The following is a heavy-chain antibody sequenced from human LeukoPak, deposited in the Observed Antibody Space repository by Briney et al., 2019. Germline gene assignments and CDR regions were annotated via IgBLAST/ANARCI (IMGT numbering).Heavy chain of an antibody. Sequence: SGTLSLTCAVAGYSISSGYYWGWIRQPPGKGLEWIGSIYHSGSTYYNPSLKSRVTISVDTSKNQFSLKLSSVSAADTAVYYCARQYCSSTSCLDDFHYWVQGTLVTVSS. D-gene: IGHD2-2*01. CDR3: ARQYCSSTSCLDDFHY. J-gene: IGHJ4*02. V-gene: IGHV4-38-2*01. CDR1: GYSISSGYY. CDR2: IYHSGST.